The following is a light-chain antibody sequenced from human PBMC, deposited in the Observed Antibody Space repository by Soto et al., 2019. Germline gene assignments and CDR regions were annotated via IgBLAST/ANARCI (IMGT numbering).Light chain of an antibody. V-gene: IGKV1-12*01. J-gene: IGKJ3*01. CDR2: AAS. CDR3: QQGDHFPFT. Sequence: DIPMTQSPSSVSASVGDRVIITCRASQFIGSGPAWYQQKPGKAPKLLIYAASRLQSGVPSRFSGSRSGTDFTLTISSLQPEDFATYYCQQGDHFPFTFGPGIKVEI. CDR1: QFIGSG.